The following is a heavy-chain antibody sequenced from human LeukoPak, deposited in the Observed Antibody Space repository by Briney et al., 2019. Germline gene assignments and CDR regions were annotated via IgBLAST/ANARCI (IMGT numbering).Heavy chain of an antibody. CDR1: GYSFVGYG. D-gene: IGHD2-2*01. J-gene: IGHJ4*02. CDR2: FNPENGNT. CDR3: AKDLGQVGPAGKFDY. Sequence: ASVKVSCKASGYSFVGYGITWVRQAPGQGLEWMGWFNPENGNTNYAQKVQGRVTMTADTSTSTSYMELRSLRSDDTAVYYCAKDLGQVGPAGKFDYWGQGTLVTVSS. V-gene: IGHV1-18*01.